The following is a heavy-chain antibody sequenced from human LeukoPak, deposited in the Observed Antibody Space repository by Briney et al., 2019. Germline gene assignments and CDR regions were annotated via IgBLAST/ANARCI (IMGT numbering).Heavy chain of an antibody. CDR1: GSSFSEYC. J-gene: IGHJ4*02. D-gene: IGHD3-3*01. CDR3: ARGAEWRDY. V-gene: IGHV3-7*01. CDR2: IKYDGSDK. Sequence: TGGSLRLSCGASGSSFSEYCMSWVRQAPGKGLEWVANIKYDGSDKNYVESVKGRFIISRDNAEKAVYLQMNSLRVDDTAVYYCARGAEWRDYWGQGTLVTVSS.